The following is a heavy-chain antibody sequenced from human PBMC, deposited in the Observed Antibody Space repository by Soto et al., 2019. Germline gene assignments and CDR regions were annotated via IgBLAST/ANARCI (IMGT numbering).Heavy chain of an antibody. Sequence: SGPTLVKTTQTLTLTCTFSGFSLSTSGVGVGWIRQPPGKALEWLALIYWDDDKRYSPSLKSRLTITKDTSKNQVVLTMTNMDPVDTATYYCAHRGYSSSRYYARFDYWGQGTLVTVSS. D-gene: IGHD6-13*01. CDR3: AHRGYSSSRYYARFDY. CDR2: IYWDDDK. V-gene: IGHV2-5*02. CDR1: GFSLSTSGVG. J-gene: IGHJ4*02.